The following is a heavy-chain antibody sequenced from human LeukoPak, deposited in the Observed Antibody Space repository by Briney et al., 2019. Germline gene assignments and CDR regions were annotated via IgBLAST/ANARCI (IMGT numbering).Heavy chain of an antibody. J-gene: IGHJ6*02. CDR1: GGSISSGGYY. D-gene: IGHD2-2*03. CDR3: ARDQVGYCSSTSCSPHYYYYGMDV. Sequence: SETLSLTCTVSGGSISSGGYYWSWIRQHPGKGLEWIGYIYYSGSTYYNPTLKSRVTISVDTSKNQFSLKLSSVTAADTAVYYCARDQVGYCSSTSCSPHYYYYGMDVWGQGTTVTVSS. CDR2: IYYSGST. V-gene: IGHV4-31*03.